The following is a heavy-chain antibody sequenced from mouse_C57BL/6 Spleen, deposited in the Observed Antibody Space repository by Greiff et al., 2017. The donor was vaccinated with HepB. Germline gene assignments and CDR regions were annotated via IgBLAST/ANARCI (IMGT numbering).Heavy chain of an antibody. CDR1: GYTFTDYY. Sequence: EVQLQQSGPVLVKPGASVKMSCKASGYTFTDYYMNWVKQSHGKSLEWIGVINPYNGGTSYNQKFQGKATLTVDKSSSTAYMELNSLTSEDSAVYYCARSKSRRNYFDYWGQGTTLTVSS. CDR2: INPYNGGT. CDR3: ARSKSRRNYFDY. J-gene: IGHJ2*01. D-gene: IGHD1-3*01. V-gene: IGHV1-19*01.